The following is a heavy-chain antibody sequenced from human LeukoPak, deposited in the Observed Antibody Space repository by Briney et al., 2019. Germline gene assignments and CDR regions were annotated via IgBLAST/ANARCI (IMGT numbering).Heavy chain of an antibody. V-gene: IGHV4-4*07. CDR2: IYTSGST. D-gene: IGHD3-3*01. CDR3: AYDFWSGWYNWFDP. Sequence: SKTLSLTCTVSGDSISSYYWSWVRQPAGKGLECIGRIYTSGSTNYNPSLKSRVTMSVDTSKNQISLKLSSVTAADTAGYYCAYDFWSGWYNWFDPWGQGTLVTVSS. CDR1: GDSISSYY. J-gene: IGHJ5*02.